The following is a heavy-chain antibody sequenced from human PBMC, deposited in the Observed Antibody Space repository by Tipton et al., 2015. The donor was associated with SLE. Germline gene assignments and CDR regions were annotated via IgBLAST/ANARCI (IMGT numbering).Heavy chain of an antibody. V-gene: IGHV4-30-4*01. CDR2: IYYSGST. CDR3: ARVGDYSDSSGYRYYYYYMDV. CDR1: GGSISSGDYY. D-gene: IGHD3-22*01. Sequence: LRLSCTVSGGSISSGDYYWSWIRQPPGKGLEWIGYIYYSGSTYYNPSLKSRVSISLDTSKNQFSLTLSSVTAADTAVYYCARVGDYSDSSGYRYYYYYMDVWGKGTTVTVSS. J-gene: IGHJ6*03.